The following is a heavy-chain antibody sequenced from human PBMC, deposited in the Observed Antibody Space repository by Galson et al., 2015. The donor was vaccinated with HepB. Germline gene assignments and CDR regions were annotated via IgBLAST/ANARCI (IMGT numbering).Heavy chain of an antibody. Sequence: TLSLTCTVSGGSFTSGDYYWTWIRQLPEKGLEWIGYINYRGSTHYNLSLRSRLTLSVDTSKSQFSLKLSSVTAADTAVYYCARIPGREYCRSVGCDTGGFDIWGQGTMVTVFS. CDR1: GGSFTSGDYY. CDR2: INYRGST. J-gene: IGHJ3*02. D-gene: IGHD2/OR15-2a*01. CDR3: ARIPGREYCRSVGCDTGGFDI. V-gene: IGHV4-31*03.